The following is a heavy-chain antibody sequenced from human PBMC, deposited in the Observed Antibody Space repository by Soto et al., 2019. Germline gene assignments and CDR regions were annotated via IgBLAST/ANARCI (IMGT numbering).Heavy chain of an antibody. CDR2: ISSSGSTI. J-gene: IGHJ4*02. CDR3: AMSSSSWYQGGYYFDY. D-gene: IGHD6-13*01. CDR1: GFTFSSYE. V-gene: IGHV3-48*03. Sequence: EGSLRLSCAASGFTFSSYEMNWVRQAPGKGLEWVSYISSSGSTIYYADSVKGRFTISRDNAKNSLYLQMNSLRAEDTAVYYCAMSSSSWYQGGYYFDYWGQGTLVTVSS.